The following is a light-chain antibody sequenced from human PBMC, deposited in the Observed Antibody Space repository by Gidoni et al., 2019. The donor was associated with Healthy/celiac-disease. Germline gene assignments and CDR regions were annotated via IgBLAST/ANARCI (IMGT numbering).Light chain of an antibody. CDR2: WAS. J-gene: IGKJ1*01. CDR3: QQYYSTPRT. V-gene: IGKV4-1*01. Sequence: DIVMTQSPDSLAVSLGERATSHCKSSQSVLYRSNNKNNLAWYQQKPGQPPKLLIYWASTRESGVPDRFSGSGSGTDFTLTISSLQAEDVAVYYCQQYYSTPRTFGQGTKVEIK. CDR1: QSVLYRSNNKNN.